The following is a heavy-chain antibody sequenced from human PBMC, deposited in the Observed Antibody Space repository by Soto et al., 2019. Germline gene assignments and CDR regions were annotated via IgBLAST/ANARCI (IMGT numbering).Heavy chain of an antibody. CDR1: GFTFSNAW. Sequence: GGSLRLSCAASGFTFSNAWMNWVRQAPGKGLEWVGRIKSKTDGWTTDYAAPVKGTLTISRDDSKNTLYLQMNSLKTEDTAVYYCTTDQNAQTYYYDSSGLPFDYWGQGTLVTVSS. CDR2: IKSKTDGWTT. D-gene: IGHD3-22*01. J-gene: IGHJ4*02. V-gene: IGHV3-15*07. CDR3: TTDQNAQTYYYDSSGLPFDY.